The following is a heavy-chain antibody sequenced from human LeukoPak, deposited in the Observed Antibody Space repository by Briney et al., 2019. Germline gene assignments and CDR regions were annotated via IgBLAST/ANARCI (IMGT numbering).Heavy chain of an antibody. CDR3: ARQRNDNYYDSSGYYPAAFDI. J-gene: IGHJ3*02. Sequence: GRSLRLSCAASGFTFSSYGMHWVRQAPGKGLEWVAVISYDGSNKYYADSVKGRFTISRDNSKNTLYLQMNSLRAEDTAVYYCARQRNDNYYDSSGYYPAAFDIWGQGTMVTVSS. V-gene: IGHV3-30*03. CDR2: ISYDGSNK. CDR1: GFTFSSYG. D-gene: IGHD3-22*01.